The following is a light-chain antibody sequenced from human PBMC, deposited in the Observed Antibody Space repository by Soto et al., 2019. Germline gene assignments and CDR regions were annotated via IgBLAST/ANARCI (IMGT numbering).Light chain of an antibody. Sequence: EVVMTQSPATVSVSPGEGVTLSCRASQTISNDLAWYQQKPGQAPRLLIYGASTSATGVPARFSGGGSWTEFTLTTSSLQSEEFAVYYCQQNNKWPPVTFGGGTKVEIK. CDR2: GAS. CDR1: QTISND. CDR3: QQNNKWPPVT. V-gene: IGKV3-15*01. J-gene: IGKJ4*01.